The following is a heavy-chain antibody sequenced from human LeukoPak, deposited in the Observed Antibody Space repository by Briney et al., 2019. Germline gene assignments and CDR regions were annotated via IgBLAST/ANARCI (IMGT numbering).Heavy chain of an antibody. CDR2: ISSSSSNI. D-gene: IGHD5-18*01. Sequence: GGTPSLSSAASGFTSSSDTMNSGRHAPWKGLEWVSSISSSSSNIYYAVSVKGRFTIARDNAKNSLYLQMNSLRAEDTAVYYCASNTAMVHKFDYWGQGTLVTVSS. V-gene: IGHV3-21*01. J-gene: IGHJ4*02. CDR3: ASNTAMVHKFDY. CDR1: GFTSSSDT.